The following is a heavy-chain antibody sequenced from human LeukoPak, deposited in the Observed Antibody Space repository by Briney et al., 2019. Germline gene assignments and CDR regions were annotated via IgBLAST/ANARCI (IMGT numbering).Heavy chain of an antibody. CDR2: IYNNLNT. J-gene: IGHJ4*02. V-gene: IGHV4-59*01. CDR3: ARVSGRIDY. Sequence: SETLSLTCNFSGGSSSNYYWSWIRQPPGKGLEWIGYIYNNLNTDYNPSLKSRVTISLDTSKHQFSLKVNSVTAADTAVYYCARVSGRIDYWGQGTLVTVSS. D-gene: IGHD7-27*01. CDR1: GGSSSNYY.